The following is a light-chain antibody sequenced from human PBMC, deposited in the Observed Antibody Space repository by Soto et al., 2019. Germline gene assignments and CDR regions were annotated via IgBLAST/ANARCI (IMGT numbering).Light chain of an antibody. CDR2: GAS. CDR1: QSVNIN. J-gene: IGKJ4*01. CDR3: QQYKDWPPLT. V-gene: IGKV3D-15*01. Sequence: EIVMTQSPVTLSASPGERVTLSCRASQSVNINLAWYQQRPGQAPTVLIYGASNRASGIPDRFSGSGSGTDFTLTISSLEPDDFALYYCQQYKDWPPLTFGGGTRVEIK.